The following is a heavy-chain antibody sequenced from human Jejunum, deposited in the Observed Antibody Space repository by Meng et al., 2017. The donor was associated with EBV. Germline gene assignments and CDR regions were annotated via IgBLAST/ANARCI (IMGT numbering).Heavy chain of an antibody. J-gene: IGHJ4*02. V-gene: IGHV2-5*02. Sequence: HITLKESSPTLVKPTKPLPPTCTFSGFSLSTSGVGVGWIRQPPGKALEWLAVIYWGDDKRYSPSLKSRLTITKDTSKNQVVLTMTNMDPVDTATYYCAHIEGGGNSGFLDYWGQGTLVTVSS. CDR3: AHIEGGGNSGFLDY. CDR1: GFSLSTSGVG. D-gene: IGHD4-23*01. CDR2: IYWGDDK.